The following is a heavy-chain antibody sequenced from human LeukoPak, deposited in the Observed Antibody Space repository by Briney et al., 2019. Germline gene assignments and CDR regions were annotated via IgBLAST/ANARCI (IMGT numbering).Heavy chain of an antibody. V-gene: IGHV4-59*08. CDR3: ARLFDSSVIA. J-gene: IGHJ5*02. CDR2: IYYSGST. CDR1: GGSISSYY. D-gene: IGHD3-22*01. Sequence: SETLSLTCTVSGGSISSYYWSWIRQPPRKGLEWIGYIYYSGSTNYNPSLKGRVTISVDTSKNQFSLKLSSVTAADTAVYYCARLFDSSVIAWGQGTLVTVSS.